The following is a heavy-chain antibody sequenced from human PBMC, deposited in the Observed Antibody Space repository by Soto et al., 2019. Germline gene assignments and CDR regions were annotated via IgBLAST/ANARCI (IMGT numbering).Heavy chain of an antibody. D-gene: IGHD6-19*01. V-gene: IGHV3-48*03. J-gene: IGHJ3*01. Sequence: DGQLVESGGGLVQPGGSLRLSCTVSGFTFSSFEMNWVRQAPGKGLEWLSYISGSGNTIYYADSVKGRVTISRDNAKNSLNLQMNSLRAEVSAVYYCAREQWLADPFDFWGQGTVVTVSS. CDR1: GFTFSSFE. CDR3: AREQWLADPFDF. CDR2: ISGSGNTI.